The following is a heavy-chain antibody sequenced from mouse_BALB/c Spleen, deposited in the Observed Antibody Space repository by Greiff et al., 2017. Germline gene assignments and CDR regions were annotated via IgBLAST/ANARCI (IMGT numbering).Heavy chain of an antibody. CDR2: ISSGVSYT. D-gene: IGHD2-3*01. CDR1: GFTFSSYT. Sequence: EVQLVESGGGLVKPGGSLKLSCAASGFTFSSYTMSWVRQTPEKRLEWVATISSGVSYTYYPDSVKGRFTISRDNAKNTLYLQMSSLKSEDTAMYYCTRDRNDYFDYWGQGTTLTVSS. J-gene: IGHJ2*01. V-gene: IGHV5-6-4*01. CDR3: TRDRNDYFDY.